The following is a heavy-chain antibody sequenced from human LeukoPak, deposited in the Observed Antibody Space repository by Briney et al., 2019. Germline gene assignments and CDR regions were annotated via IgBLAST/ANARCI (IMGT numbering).Heavy chain of an antibody. CDR2: IYTSGST. V-gene: IGHV4-4*09. CDR1: GGSISSYY. CDR3: ARLWGLHSYFDY. J-gene: IGHJ4*02. Sequence: SETLSLTCTVSGGSISSYYWSWIRQPPGKGLEWIGYIYTSGSTNYNPSLKSRVTISVDTSKNQFSLKLSSVTAADTAVYYCARLWGLHSYFDYWGQGTLVTVPP. D-gene: IGHD3-16*01.